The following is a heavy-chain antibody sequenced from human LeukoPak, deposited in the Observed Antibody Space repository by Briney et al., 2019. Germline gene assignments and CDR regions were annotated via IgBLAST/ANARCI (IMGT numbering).Heavy chain of an antibody. D-gene: IGHD3-10*01. Sequence: GGSLRLSCAASGFTFSSYWMHWVRQAPGKGLVWVSRINSDGSSTSYADSVKGRFTISRDNAKNTLYLRMNSLRAEDTAVYYCARVRGVYYYFDYWGQGTLVTVSS. CDR2: INSDGSST. J-gene: IGHJ4*02. V-gene: IGHV3-74*01. CDR3: ARVRGVYYYFDY. CDR1: GFTFSSYW.